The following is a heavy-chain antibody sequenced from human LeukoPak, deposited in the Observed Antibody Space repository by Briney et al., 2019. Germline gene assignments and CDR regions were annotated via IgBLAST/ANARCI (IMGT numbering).Heavy chain of an antibody. D-gene: IGHD3-3*01. CDR1: GYTFTGYC. Sequence: ASVKVSCTASGYTFTGYCMHWVRQAPGQGLEWMGWINPNSGGTNYAQKFQGRVTMTRDTSISTAYMELSRLRSDDTAVYYCARTIFGVVNDYWGQGTLVTVSS. CDR2: INPNSGGT. J-gene: IGHJ4*02. V-gene: IGHV1-2*02. CDR3: ARTIFGVVNDY.